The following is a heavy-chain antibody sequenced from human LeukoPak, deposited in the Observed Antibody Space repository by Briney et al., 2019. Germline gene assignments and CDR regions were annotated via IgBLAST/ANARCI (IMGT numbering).Heavy chain of an antibody. CDR1: GFIFSSYS. CDR3: AREGLYYDYIWGSYRWPTYFDY. J-gene: IGHJ4*02. CDR2: ISSSSSTL. Sequence: GGSLRLSCAVSGFIFSSYSMNWVRQAPGKELEWVSYISSSSSTLFYADSVKGRFTISRDNSKNTLYLQMNSLRAEDTAVYYCAREGLYYDYIWGSYRWPTYFDYWGQGTLVTVSS. V-gene: IGHV3-48*01. D-gene: IGHD3-16*02.